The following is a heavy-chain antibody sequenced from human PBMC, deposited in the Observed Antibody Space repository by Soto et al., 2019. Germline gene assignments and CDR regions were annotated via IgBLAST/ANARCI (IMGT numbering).Heavy chain of an antibody. CDR3: AIDYLVPAAAIDI. CDR1: GFTFSTYG. J-gene: IGHJ4*02. D-gene: IGHD2-2*01. V-gene: IGHV3-30*03. CDR2: IPYDGSNK. Sequence: PGGSLRLSCAASGFTFSTYGMSWVRQAPGKGLEWVAAIPYDGSNKYHADSVKGRFTISRDNSKNTLYLQMNSLRVEDTAIYDYAIDYLVPAAAIDIWVQGTRVTDSS.